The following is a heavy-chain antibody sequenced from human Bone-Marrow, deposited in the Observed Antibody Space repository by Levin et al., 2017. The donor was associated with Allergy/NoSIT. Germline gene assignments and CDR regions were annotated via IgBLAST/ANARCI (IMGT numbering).Heavy chain of an antibody. V-gene: IGHV3-23*01. Sequence: GESLKISCAASGFTFNNYGLSWVRQAPGKGLEWVSAISGSGNNIYYADSVRGRFTISRDNSKNTLDLQLNSLTAEDTTVYYCAKWACYCGGDCYWFAPFDCWGQGALVTVSS. CDR3: AKWACYCGGDCYWFAPFDC. J-gene: IGHJ4*02. D-gene: IGHD2-21*01. CDR1: GFTFNNYG. CDR2: ISGSGNNI.